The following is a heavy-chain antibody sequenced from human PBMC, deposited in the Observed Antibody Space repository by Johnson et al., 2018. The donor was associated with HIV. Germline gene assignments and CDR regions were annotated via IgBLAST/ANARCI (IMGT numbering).Heavy chain of an antibody. D-gene: IGHD6-19*01. V-gene: IGHV3-30-3*01. J-gene: IGHJ3*02. CDR2: ISYDGSNK. Sequence: QVQLVESGGGVVQPGRSLRLSCAASGITFSDYAMHWVRQAPGKGLEWVAVISYDGSNKYYADSVKGRFTISRDNSKNTLYLQMNSLRAEDTAVYYCARAGAVGLDAFDIWGQGTMVTVSS. CDR1: GITFSDYA. CDR3: ARAGAVGLDAFDI.